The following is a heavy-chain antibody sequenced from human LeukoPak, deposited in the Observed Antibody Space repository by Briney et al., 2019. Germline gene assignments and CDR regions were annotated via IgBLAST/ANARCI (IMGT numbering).Heavy chain of an antibody. J-gene: IGHJ4*02. CDR3: ARGYTIFSNFDY. Sequence: PSETLSLTCTVPGGSISSGSYYWSWIRQPAGKGLEWIGRIYTSGSTNYNPSLKSRVTISVDTSKNQFSLKLSSVTAADTAVYYCARGYTIFSNFDYWGQGTLVTVSS. CDR2: IYTSGST. D-gene: IGHD3-3*01. CDR1: GGSISSGSYY. V-gene: IGHV4-61*02.